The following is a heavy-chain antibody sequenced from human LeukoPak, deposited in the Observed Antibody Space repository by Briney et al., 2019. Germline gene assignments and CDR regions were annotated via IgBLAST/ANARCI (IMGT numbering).Heavy chain of an antibody. J-gene: IGHJ5*02. V-gene: IGHV1-18*01. Sequence: ASVKVSCKASGYTFTSYAMNWVRQAPGQGLEWMGWISAYNGNTNYAQKLQGRVTMTTDTSTSTAYMELRSLRSDDTAVYYCARAGKYIAAAGTWGQGTLVTVSS. CDR2: ISAYNGNT. CDR1: GYTFTSYA. CDR3: ARAGKYIAAAGT. D-gene: IGHD6-13*01.